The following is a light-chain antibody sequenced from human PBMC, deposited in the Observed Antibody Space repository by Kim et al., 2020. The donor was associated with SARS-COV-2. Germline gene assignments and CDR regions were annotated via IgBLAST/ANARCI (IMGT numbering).Light chain of an antibody. CDR3: QSYDNTLSGYV. V-gene: IGLV1-40*01. J-gene: IGLJ1*01. CDR2: DEN. Sequence: QSVLTQPPSVSGAPGQRVTISCTGSNSNIGARYDVHWYQQLPGTAPKLLIYDENDRPSGVPDRFSGSKSGTSASLAITGLQAEDEADYYCQSYDNTLSGYVFGTGTKVTVL. CDR1: NSNIGARYD.